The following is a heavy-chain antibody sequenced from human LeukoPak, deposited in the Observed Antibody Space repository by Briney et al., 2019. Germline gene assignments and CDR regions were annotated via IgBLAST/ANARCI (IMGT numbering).Heavy chain of an antibody. D-gene: IGHD6-19*01. Sequence: SETLSLTCTVSGGSLRSISYYWGWIRQPPGKGLGWIGIIYYSGSTYYNASLKSRGTISVDTSKNQFSLKLNSVTAADTAVYFCARQVVAVAGTGYFDYWGQGTLVTVSS. V-gene: IGHV4-39*01. CDR2: IYYSGST. CDR1: GGSLRSISYY. CDR3: ARQVVAVAGTGYFDY. J-gene: IGHJ4*02.